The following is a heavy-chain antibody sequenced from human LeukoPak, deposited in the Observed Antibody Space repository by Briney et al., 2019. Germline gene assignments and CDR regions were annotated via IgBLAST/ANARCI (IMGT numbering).Heavy chain of an antibody. CDR3: ARESLGYKNWFDP. J-gene: IGHJ5*02. V-gene: IGHV3-NL1*01. D-gene: IGHD5-24*01. CDR2: IYSGGST. CDR1: GFTFSSYG. Sequence: GGSLRLSCAASGFTFSSYGMHWVRQAPGKGLEWVSVIYSGGSTYYADSVKGRFTISRDNSKNTLYLQMNSLRAEDTAVYYCARESLGYKNWFDPWGQGTLVTVSS.